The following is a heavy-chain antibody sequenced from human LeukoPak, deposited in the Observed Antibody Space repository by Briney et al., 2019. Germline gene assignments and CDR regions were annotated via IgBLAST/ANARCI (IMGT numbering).Heavy chain of an antibody. Sequence: QSGGSLRLSCAASEFSVGSNYMTWVRQAPGKGLEWVSLIYSGGSTYYADSVKGRFTISRDNSKNTLYLQMNSLRAEDTAVYYCAREGWNYRLDYWGQGTLVTVSS. CDR3: AREGWNYRLDY. J-gene: IGHJ4*02. V-gene: IGHV3-66*01. CDR1: EFSVGSNY. D-gene: IGHD1-7*01. CDR2: IYSGGST.